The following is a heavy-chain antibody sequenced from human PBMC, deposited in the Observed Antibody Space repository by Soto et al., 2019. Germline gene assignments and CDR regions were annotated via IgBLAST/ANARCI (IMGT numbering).Heavy chain of an antibody. CDR1: GYTFTSYA. J-gene: IGHJ3*02. V-gene: IGHV1-3*01. CDR3: ARVRFLEWLLSVDAFDI. Sequence: ASVKVSCKASGYTFTSYAMHWVRQAPGQRLEWMGWINAGNGNTKYSQKFQGRVTITRDTSASTAYTELSSLRSEDTAVYYCARVRFLEWLLSVDAFDIWGQGTMVTVS. D-gene: IGHD3-3*01. CDR2: INAGNGNT.